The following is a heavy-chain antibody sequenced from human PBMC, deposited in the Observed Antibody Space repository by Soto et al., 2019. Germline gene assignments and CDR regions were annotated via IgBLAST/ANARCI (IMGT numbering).Heavy chain of an antibody. CDR2: IIPIFGTA. CDR3: ARVAITRIVVVSTTHYYYGMDV. V-gene: IGHV1-69*01. D-gene: IGHD3-22*01. Sequence: QVQLVQSGAEVKKPGSSVKVSCKASGGTFSSYAISWVRQAPGQGLEWMGGIIPIFGTANYAQKFQGRVTITEDESTSTAYMELSRLRSEDTAVYYCARVAITRIVVVSTTHYYYGMDVWGQGTTVTVSS. CDR1: GGTFSSYA. J-gene: IGHJ6*02.